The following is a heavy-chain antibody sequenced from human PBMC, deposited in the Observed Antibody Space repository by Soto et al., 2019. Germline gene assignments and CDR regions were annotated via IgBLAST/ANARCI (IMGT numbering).Heavy chain of an antibody. CDR2: IYYSGTT. J-gene: IGHJ4*02. V-gene: IGHV4-28*01. Sequence: SETLSLTCAVSGYSISSSNWWGWIRQPPGKGLEWIGYIYYSGTTYYTPSLKSRVTMSVDTSKNQFSLKLTSVTAVDTAVYYCGRREIQGPIDYWGQGTLVTVSS. CDR3: GRREIQGPIDY. D-gene: IGHD1-26*01. CDR1: GYSISSSNW.